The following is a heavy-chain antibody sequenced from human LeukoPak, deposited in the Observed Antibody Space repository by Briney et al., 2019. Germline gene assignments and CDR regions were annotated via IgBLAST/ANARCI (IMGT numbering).Heavy chain of an antibody. V-gene: IGHV3-21*01. CDR2: ISSSSSFR. J-gene: IGHJ4*02. D-gene: IGHD3-22*01. CDR1: GFNFSSYS. Sequence: SGGSLRLSCAASGFNFSSYSMNWVRQAPGKGLKWVSSISSSSSFRYYADSVKGRFTISRDNAKNSLYLQMNSLRAEDTAVYYCARESSGYFYWGQGTLVTVSS. CDR3: ARESSGYFY.